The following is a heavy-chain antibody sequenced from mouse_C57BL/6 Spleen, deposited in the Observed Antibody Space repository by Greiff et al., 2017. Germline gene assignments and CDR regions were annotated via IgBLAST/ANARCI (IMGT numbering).Heavy chain of an antibody. CDR1: GFNFTGYY. J-gene: IGHJ2*01. Sequence: EVQLQQSGAELVKPGASVKLSCTASGFNFTGYYMHWVKQRPEQGLEWIGRIDPEDGDTKYAPNFQGKATITADTSSNTAYLQLSSLTSEDSAVYYCARVVITTCDFDDWGQGTTLTVAS. CDR2: IDPEDGDT. D-gene: IGHD1-1*01. V-gene: IGHV14-2*01. CDR3: ARVVITTCDFDD.